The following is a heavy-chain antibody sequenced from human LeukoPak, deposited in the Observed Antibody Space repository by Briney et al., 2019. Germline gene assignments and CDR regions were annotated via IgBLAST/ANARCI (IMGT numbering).Heavy chain of an antibody. Sequence: GGSLRLSCAASGFTFDDYAMHWVRQALGKGLEWVSLISGDGGSTYYADSVKGRFTISRDNSKNSLYLQMNSLRTEDTALYYCAKDIGDYLTTDVWGKGTTVTVSS. CDR3: AKDIGDYLTTDV. CDR2: ISGDGGST. CDR1: GFTFDDYA. V-gene: IGHV3-43*02. D-gene: IGHD4-17*01. J-gene: IGHJ6*04.